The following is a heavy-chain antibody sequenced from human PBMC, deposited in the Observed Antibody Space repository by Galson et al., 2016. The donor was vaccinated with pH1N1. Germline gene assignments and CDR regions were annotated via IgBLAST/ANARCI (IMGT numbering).Heavy chain of an antibody. CDR2: ISYDGRT. CDR3: ARDMTSLLRGASYFDN. Sequence: ETLSLTCTVSGASISSGTHYWGWIRQPPGKGLEYIGYISYDGRTNYSPSLKSRVTMSVDMSKNQFSLGLNSVTAADTAMYYCARDMTSLLRGASYFDNWGPGTPATVSS. CDR1: GASISSGTHY. D-gene: IGHD3-10*01. V-gene: IGHV4-61*01. J-gene: IGHJ4*02.